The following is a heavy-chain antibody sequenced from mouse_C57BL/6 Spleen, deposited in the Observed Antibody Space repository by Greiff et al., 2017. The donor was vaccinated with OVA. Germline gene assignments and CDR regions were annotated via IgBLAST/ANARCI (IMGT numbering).Heavy chain of an antibody. CDR2: IYPGDGDT. V-gene: IGHV1-82*01. D-gene: IGHD1-1*01. Sequence: QVQLQQSGPELVKPGASVKISCKASGYAFSSSWMNWVKQRPGKGLEWIGRIYPGDGDTNYNGKFKGKATLTADKSSSTAYMQLSSLTSEDSAVYFCARTAGSSRFDYWGQGTTLTVSS. J-gene: IGHJ2*01. CDR3: ARTAGSSRFDY. CDR1: GYAFSSSW.